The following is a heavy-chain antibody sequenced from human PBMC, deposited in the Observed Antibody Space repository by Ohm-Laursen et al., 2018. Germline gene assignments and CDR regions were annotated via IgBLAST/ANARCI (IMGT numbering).Heavy chain of an antibody. Sequence: SLRLSCSASGFPFSSYGMHWVRQAPGKGLEWVAVISYDGSNKYYADSVKGRFTISRDNSKNTLYLQMNSLRAEDTAVYYCAKGTTDVDYWGQGTLVTVSS. D-gene: IGHD1-1*01. CDR3: AKGTTDVDY. CDR1: GFPFSSYG. J-gene: IGHJ4*02. CDR2: ISYDGSNK. V-gene: IGHV3-30*18.